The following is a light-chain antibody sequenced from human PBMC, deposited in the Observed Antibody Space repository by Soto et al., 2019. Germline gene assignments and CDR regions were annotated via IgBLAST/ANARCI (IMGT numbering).Light chain of an antibody. V-gene: IGLV2-11*01. J-gene: IGLJ1*01. CDR2: DVS. CDR3: CSYADNYSYV. Sequence: QSVLTQSRSVSGSPGQSVTISCTGTSSDVGAYNYVSWYQQHPGKAPKLMTYDVSKRPSGVPDRFSGSKSGNTASLTISGLQAEDEADYYCCSYADNYSYVFGTGTRSPS. CDR1: SSDVGAYNY.